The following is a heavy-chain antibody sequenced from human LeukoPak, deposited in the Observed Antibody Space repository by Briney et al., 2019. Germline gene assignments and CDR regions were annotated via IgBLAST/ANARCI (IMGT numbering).Heavy chain of an antibody. Sequence: SETLSLTCAVYGGSFSGYYWSWIRQPPGKGLEWIGEIDHSGSTNYNPYLESRVTISLDTSKNQFSLKLSSVTAADTAVYYCARAPYLSSGSWGQGILVAVSS. CDR2: IDHSGST. J-gene: IGHJ3*01. CDR3: ARAPYLSSGS. CDR1: GGSFSGYY. D-gene: IGHD3-22*01. V-gene: IGHV4-34*01.